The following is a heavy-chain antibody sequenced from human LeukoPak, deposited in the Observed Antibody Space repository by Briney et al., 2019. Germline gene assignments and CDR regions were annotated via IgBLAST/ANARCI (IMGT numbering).Heavy chain of an antibody. D-gene: IGHD3-16*02. CDR3: ASPGPRGNYRHFAN. Sequence: SETLSLTCTVSGGSITSSTYYWGWIRQPPGRGLEWIGSIYYSGSTYYNPSLKSRVAMSVDTSKNHFSLRLNSLTAADTAVYYCASPGPRGNYRHFANWGQGTLVTVSS. V-gene: IGHV4-39*02. CDR1: GGSITSSTYY. CDR2: IYYSGST. J-gene: IGHJ4*02.